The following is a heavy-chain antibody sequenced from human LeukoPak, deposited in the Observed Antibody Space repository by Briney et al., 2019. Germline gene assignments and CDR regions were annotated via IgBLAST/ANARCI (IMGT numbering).Heavy chain of an antibody. Sequence: PGGSLRLSCAASGFTFSSYAMHWVRQAPGKGLEWVAVISYDGSKRYYADSVKGRFTISRDNSKNTLHLQMSSLRAEDTAVYYCARAPYYSDYLDYWGQGTLVTVSS. CDR3: ARAPYYSDYLDY. D-gene: IGHD4-11*01. V-gene: IGHV3-30-3*01. J-gene: IGHJ4*02. CDR2: ISYDGSKR. CDR1: GFTFSSYA.